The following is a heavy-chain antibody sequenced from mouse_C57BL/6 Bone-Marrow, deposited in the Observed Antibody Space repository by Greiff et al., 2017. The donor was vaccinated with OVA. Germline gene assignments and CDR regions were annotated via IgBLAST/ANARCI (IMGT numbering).Heavy chain of an antibody. CDR2: IEPEDGDT. CDR1: GFNIQDYY. D-gene: IGHD6-2*01. Sequence: VQLQQSGAELVRPGASVKLSCTASGFNIQDYYLHWVKQRPEPGLEWIGRIEPEDGDTEYAPKFQGKATMTADTSANTAYLQLSSLTSEDTAVYYCTTRILYYFDYWGQGTTLTVSS. V-gene: IGHV14-1*01. J-gene: IGHJ2*01. CDR3: TTRILYYFDY.